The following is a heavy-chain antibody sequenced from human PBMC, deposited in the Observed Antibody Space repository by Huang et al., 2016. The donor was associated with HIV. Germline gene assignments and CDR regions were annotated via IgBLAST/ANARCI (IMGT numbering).Heavy chain of an antibody. CDR3: SRQDEKGYCAGDCSNHYYFGLDV. CDR1: GVSISNSRYY. CDR2: IYYSGST. D-gene: IGHD2-21*02. V-gene: IGHV4-39*01. Sequence: QLQLQESGPGLVKPSETLSLTCTVSGVSISNSRYYWGWIRQPPGKGLEYIGSIYYSGSTYYNPALKGRITMSIDSSKNQFSLKLNSVTAADTAVYYCSRQDEKGYCAGDCSNHYYFGLDV. J-gene: IGHJ6*01.